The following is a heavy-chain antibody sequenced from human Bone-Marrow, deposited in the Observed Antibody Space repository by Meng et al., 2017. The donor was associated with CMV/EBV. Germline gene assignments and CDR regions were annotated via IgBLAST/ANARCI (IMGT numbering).Heavy chain of an antibody. J-gene: IGHJ4*02. CDR2: ISGYNGNT. V-gene: IGHV1-18*01. CDR1: YQYTSYG. D-gene: IGHD4-17*01. CDR3: ARDRPVPTVTTTPYFDY. Sequence: YQYTSYGVSWVRQAPGQGPEWMGWISGYNGNTYYAQKFQGRVTMTTDTSTTTAYMELRSLRSDDTAVYYCARDRPVPTVTTTPYFDYWGQGTLVTVSS.